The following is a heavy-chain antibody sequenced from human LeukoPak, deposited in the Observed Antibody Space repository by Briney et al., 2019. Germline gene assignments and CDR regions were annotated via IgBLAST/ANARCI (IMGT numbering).Heavy chain of an antibody. CDR2: ITSSGSSM. Sequence: GGSLRLSCAGSGFTFSGYSLNWVRQASGKGLEWVSSITSSGSSMYYADSVKGRFTISRDNAESSVYLQMNSLRVDDTGLYYCTRDIDDVLTGDDAFDVWGQGTVSPSLQ. J-gene: IGHJ3*01. V-gene: IGHV3-21*03. D-gene: IGHD3-9*01. CDR1: GFTFSGYS. CDR3: TRDIDDVLTGDDAFDV.